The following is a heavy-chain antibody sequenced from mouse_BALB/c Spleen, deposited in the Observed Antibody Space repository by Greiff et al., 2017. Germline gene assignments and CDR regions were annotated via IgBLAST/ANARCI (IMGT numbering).Heavy chain of an antibody. J-gene: IGHJ2*01. V-gene: IGHV5-6-5*01. Sequence: EVHLVESGAGLVKPGGSLKLSCAASGFTFSSYAMSWVRPTPEKRLEWVASISSGGSTYYPDSVKGRFTISRDNARNILYLQMSSLRSEDTAMYYCARADGYYGYWGQGTTLTVSS. CDR2: ISSGGST. CDR3: ARADGYYGY. D-gene: IGHD2-3*01. CDR1: GFTFSSYA.